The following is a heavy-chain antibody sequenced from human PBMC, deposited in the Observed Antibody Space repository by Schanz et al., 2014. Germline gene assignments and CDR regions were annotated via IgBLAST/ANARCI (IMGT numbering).Heavy chain of an antibody. CDR1: GYTFSSYG. Sequence: QVQLVQSGAEVKKPGASVKVSCKTSGYTFSSYGITWVRQAPGQGLEWMGWISPYNGNTKYAPKVQGRVTVTTDTSTGTAYMELRSLRSDDTAVYYCARDRRRYCSTASCLHDNWFDPWGQGTLVIVSS. CDR3: ARDRRRYCSTASCLHDNWFDP. J-gene: IGHJ5*02. D-gene: IGHD2-2*01. V-gene: IGHV1-18*01. CDR2: ISPYNGNT.